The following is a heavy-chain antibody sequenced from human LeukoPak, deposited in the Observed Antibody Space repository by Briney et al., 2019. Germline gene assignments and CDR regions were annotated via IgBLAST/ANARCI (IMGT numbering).Heavy chain of an antibody. Sequence: GESLKISCKGSGYSFTSYWIGWVRQMPGKGLEWMGIIYPGDSDTRYSPSFQGQVTISADKSISTADLQWSSLKASDTAMYYCARRAKEYYYDSSGYSSVYYMDVWGKGTTVTISS. D-gene: IGHD3-22*01. CDR2: IYPGDSDT. CDR3: ARRAKEYYYDSSGYSSVYYMDV. J-gene: IGHJ6*03. CDR1: GYSFTSYW. V-gene: IGHV5-51*01.